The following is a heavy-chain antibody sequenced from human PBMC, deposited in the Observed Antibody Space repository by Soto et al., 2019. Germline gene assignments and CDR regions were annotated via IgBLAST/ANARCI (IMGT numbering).Heavy chain of an antibody. CDR3: ARGVVVVAATTYYYYGMDV. D-gene: IGHD2-15*01. Sequence: ASGKVSREASGGCFSSYAISWVRQAPGQGREWMGGIIPIFGTANYAQKFQGRVTITADKSTSTAYMELSSLRSEDTAVYYCARGVVVVAATTYYYYGMDVWGQGTTVTVSS. CDR2: IIPIFGTA. J-gene: IGHJ6*02. CDR1: GGCFSSYA. V-gene: IGHV1-69*06.